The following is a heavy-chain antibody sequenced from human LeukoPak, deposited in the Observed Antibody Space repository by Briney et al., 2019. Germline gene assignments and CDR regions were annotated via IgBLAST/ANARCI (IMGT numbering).Heavy chain of an antibody. CDR1: GFTFSSYA. CDR2: ISGSGGST. V-gene: IGHV3-23*01. D-gene: IGHD4-11*01. CDR3: ASQTYSNGFDY. Sequence: GGSLRLSCAASGFTFSSYAMSWVRQAPNKGLQWVSGISGSGGSTYYADSVKGRFTISRDNSKNTLYLQMNSLRADDTAVYYRASQTYSNGFDYWGQGTLVTVSS. J-gene: IGHJ4*02.